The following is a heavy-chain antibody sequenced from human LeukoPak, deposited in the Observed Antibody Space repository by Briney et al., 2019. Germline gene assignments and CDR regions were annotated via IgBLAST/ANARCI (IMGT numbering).Heavy chain of an antibody. CDR1: GSTFTSYG. V-gene: IGHV1-18*01. CDR2: ISTFNGNT. Sequence: ASVKLSCTASGSTFTSYGISWVRQSPGQGLEGLGWISTFNGNTNYAHTLQGRVTMTTDTSTSTAYMELRSLRSDDTAVYYCARDRPYYDFWSGYYFTTNWFDPWGQGTLVTVSS. J-gene: IGHJ5*02. D-gene: IGHD3-3*01. CDR3: ARDRPYYDFWSGYYFTTNWFDP.